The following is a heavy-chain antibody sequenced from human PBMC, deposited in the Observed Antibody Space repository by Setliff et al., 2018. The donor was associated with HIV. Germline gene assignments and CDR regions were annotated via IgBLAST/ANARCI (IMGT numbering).Heavy chain of an antibody. CDR2: IYYSGST. Sequence: SETLSLTCAVYGGSFSGYYWSWIRQPPGKGLEWIGSIYYSGSTNYNPSLKSRVTISVVTSKNQFSLKLSSVTAADTAVYYCAREEDYNFWSGYDWFDPWGQGTLVTVSS. D-gene: IGHD3-3*01. J-gene: IGHJ5*02. V-gene: IGHV4-34*11. CDR1: GGSFSGYY. CDR3: AREEDYNFWSGYDWFDP.